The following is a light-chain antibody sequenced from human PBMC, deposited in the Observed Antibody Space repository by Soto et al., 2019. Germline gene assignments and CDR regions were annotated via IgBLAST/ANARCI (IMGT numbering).Light chain of an antibody. CDR2: GAS. Sequence: EIVMTQSPGTLSVSPGAGATISCRASQSVSTNLAWYQQKPDQAPRLLIYGASTTATGMPARFSGSGSGTEFTLTISSLQSEDFAVYYCQQDYTWPRTFGQGTRVEIK. J-gene: IGKJ1*01. V-gene: IGKV3-15*01. CDR3: QQDYTWPRT. CDR1: QSVSTN.